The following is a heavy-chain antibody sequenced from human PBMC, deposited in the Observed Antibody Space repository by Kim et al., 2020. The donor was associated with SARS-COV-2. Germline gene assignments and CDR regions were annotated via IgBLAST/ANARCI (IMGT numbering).Heavy chain of an antibody. Sequence: YGDTVKRRFTTSRDNSKNTRSLQMNTLRAEDTAVYYCAKARYSGGWYGLDYWGQGTLVTVSS. CDR3: AKARYSGGWYGLDY. D-gene: IGHD6-19*01. J-gene: IGHJ4*02. V-gene: IGHV3-23*05.